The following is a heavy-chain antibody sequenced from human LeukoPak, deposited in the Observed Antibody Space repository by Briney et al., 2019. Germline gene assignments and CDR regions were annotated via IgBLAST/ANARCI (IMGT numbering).Heavy chain of an antibody. CDR1: GGSISSVNDY. V-gene: IGHV4-61*02. CDR2: MYASGSS. CDR3: ARAAAWIDAFDF. Sequence: SETLSLTCTVSGGSISSVNDYWNWIRQPAGKGLEWIGRMYASGSSNYNPSLKSRVTISVDTSKNQVSLKLSSVTAADTAIYYCARAAAWIDAFDFWGQGTMVTVSS. D-gene: IGHD5-12*01. J-gene: IGHJ3*01.